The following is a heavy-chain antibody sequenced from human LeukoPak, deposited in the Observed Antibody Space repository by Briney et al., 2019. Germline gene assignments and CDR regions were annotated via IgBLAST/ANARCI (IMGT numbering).Heavy chain of an antibody. V-gene: IGHV3-72*01. CDR1: GFTFSDHF. D-gene: IGHD6-19*01. CDR3: VRVGSVAGSDYLDY. CDR2: SRNKAKSYTT. J-gene: IGHJ4*02. Sequence: GGSLRLSRAVPGFTFSDHFLDLVRQAPGKGLEWVGRSRNKAKSYTTEYAASVKGRFTISRDDSKNSLNLQMNSLKTEDTAVYYCVRVGSVAGSDYLDYWGQGTLVTVSS.